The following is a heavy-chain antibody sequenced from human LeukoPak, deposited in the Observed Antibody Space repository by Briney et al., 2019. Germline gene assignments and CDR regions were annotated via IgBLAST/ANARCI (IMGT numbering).Heavy chain of an antibody. CDR3: ASSAYGLARLDN. J-gene: IGHJ4*02. D-gene: IGHD4-17*01. CDR1: GFTFSSYW. CDR2: IKSDGSTT. V-gene: IGHV3-74*01. Sequence: GGSLRLSCAASGFTFSSYWMQWFRQAPGKGLVWVSRIKSDGSTTNYADSVKGRFTISRDNAKNTLYLQMDSLRAEDTAVYYCASSAYGLARLDNWGQGTQVTVSS.